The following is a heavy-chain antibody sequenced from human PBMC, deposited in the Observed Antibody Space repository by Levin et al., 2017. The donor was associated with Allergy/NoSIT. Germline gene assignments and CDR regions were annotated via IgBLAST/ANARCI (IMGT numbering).Heavy chain of an antibody. CDR3: ARGGANTVTTPLPVDV. D-gene: IGHD4-17*01. J-gene: IGHJ6*02. CDR1: GFTFSSYW. V-gene: IGHV3-7*04. CDR2: IKEDGSEK. Sequence: SCAASGFTFSSYWMSWVRQAPGKGLEWVANIKEDGSEKYYVDSVKGRFTISRDNAKNSLYLQMNSLRAEDTAVYYCARGGANTVTTPLPVDVWGQGTTVTVSS.